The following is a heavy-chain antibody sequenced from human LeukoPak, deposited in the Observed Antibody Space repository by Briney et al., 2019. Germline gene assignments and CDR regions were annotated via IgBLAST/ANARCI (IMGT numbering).Heavy chain of an antibody. V-gene: IGHV3-74*01. CDR3: ARGYYYDSSGHNSDAFDI. D-gene: IGHD3-22*01. CDR1: GFTFSSYW. CDR2: INSDGRST. J-gene: IGHJ3*02. Sequence: GGSLRLSCAASGFTFSSYWMHWVRQAPGKGLVWVSRINSDGRSTSYADSVKGRFTISRDNAKNTLYLQMTGLRAEDTAVYYCARGYYYDSSGHNSDAFDIWGQGTMVTVSS.